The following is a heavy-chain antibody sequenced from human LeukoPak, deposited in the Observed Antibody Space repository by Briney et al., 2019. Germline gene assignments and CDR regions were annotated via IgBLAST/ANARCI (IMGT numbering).Heavy chain of an antibody. D-gene: IGHD4-11*01. V-gene: IGHV4-39*07. CDR3: ARHTVRVYNWFDP. CDR1: GGSISSTTHY. Sequence: SETLSLTCTVSGGSISSTTHYWGWIRQPPGKGLEWIGTIYCSGPTHYNSYLKSRVTVSVDTSKNQFSLRLNSVTAADTAVYYCARHTVRVYNWFDPWGQGTLVTVSS. J-gene: IGHJ5*02. CDR2: IYCSGPT.